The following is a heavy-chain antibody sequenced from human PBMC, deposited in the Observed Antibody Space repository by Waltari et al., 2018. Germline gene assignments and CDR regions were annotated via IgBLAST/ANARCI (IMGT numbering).Heavy chain of an antibody. V-gene: IGHV3-74*02. CDR2: INSDGSST. CDR1: GFTFSSYA. Sequence: EVQLVESGEGLVQPGGSLRLSCAASGFTFSSYAMHWVRQAPGKGLVWVSRINSDGSSTSYADSVKGRFTISRDNAKNTLYLQMNSLRAEDTAVYYCARGGVYWLLDGGMDVWGQGTTVTVSS. CDR3: ARGGVYWLLDGGMDV. D-gene: IGHD5-18*01. J-gene: IGHJ6*02.